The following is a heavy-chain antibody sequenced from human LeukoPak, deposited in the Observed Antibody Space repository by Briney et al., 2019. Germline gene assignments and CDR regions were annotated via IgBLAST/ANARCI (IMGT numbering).Heavy chain of an antibody. D-gene: IGHD3-16*01. CDR2: IYYSGST. V-gene: IGHV4-59*01. Sequence: KPSETLSLTCTVSGGSISSYYWTWIRQPPGKGLDWIGYIYYSGSTNYNPSLNSRVTISVDTSKNQFSLKLSSVTAADTAVYYCARFGSLREPILDYWGQGTLVTVSS. CDR1: GGSISSYY. J-gene: IGHJ4*02. CDR3: ARFGSLREPILDY.